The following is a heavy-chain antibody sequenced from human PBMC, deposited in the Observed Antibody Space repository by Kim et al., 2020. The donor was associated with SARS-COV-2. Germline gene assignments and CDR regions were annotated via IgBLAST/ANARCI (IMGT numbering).Heavy chain of an antibody. CDR1: GFTFSSYG. V-gene: IGHV3-33*01. D-gene: IGHD6-13*01. CDR2: IWYDGSNK. CDR3: ARGKDYIAAAGYDY. J-gene: IGHJ4*02. Sequence: GGSLRLSCAASGFTFSSYGMHWVRQAPGKGLEWVAVIWYDGSNKYYADSVKGRFTISRDNSKNTLYLQMNSLRAEDTAVYYCARGKDYIAAAGYDYWGQGTLVTVSS.